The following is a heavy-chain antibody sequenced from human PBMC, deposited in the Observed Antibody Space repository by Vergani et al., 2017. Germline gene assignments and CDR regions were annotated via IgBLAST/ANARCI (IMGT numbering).Heavy chain of an antibody. CDR1: GYSFTSYW. D-gene: IGHD3-10*01. J-gene: IGHJ3*02. CDR2: IYPGDSDT. V-gene: IGHV5-51*01. Sequence: EVQLVQSGAEVKQPGESLKISCKGSGYSFTSYWIGWVRQMPGKGLEWMGIIYPGDSDTRYSPSFQGQVTISADKSISTAYLQWSSLKASDTAMYYCARRHRITMVRDAFDIWGKGTMVTVAS. CDR3: ARRHRITMVRDAFDI.